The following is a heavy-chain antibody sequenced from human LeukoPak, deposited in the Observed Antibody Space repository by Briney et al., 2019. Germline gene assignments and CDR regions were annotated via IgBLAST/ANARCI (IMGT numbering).Heavy chain of an antibody. J-gene: IGHJ4*02. V-gene: IGHV3-7*03. CDR3: ARGGVVMDY. CDR1: GFTFSSYW. D-gene: IGHD3-22*01. Sequence: PGGSLRLSCAVSGFTFSSYWMTWVRQAPGKGLEWVANIKQDGSEKYYVDSVKGRFAISRDNAKNSLYLQMNSLRAEDTAVYYCARGGVVMDYWGQGTLVTVSS. CDR2: IKQDGSEK.